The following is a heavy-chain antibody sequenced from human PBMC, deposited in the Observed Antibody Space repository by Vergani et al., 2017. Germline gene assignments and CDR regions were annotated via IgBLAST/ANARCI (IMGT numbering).Heavy chain of an antibody. J-gene: IGHJ1*01. CDR3: ATKSCGTPGCQIGYFRE. D-gene: IGHD1-1*01. Sequence: QVHLVESGGGVVQPGRSLRLSCVVSGLTSSYYGMLWVRQAPGKGLEWVAVISYDGTQKYYADSVKGRFTISRDNSKSTLYLQMNSLRTEDTAVYYCATKSCGTPGCQIGYFREWGQGTLVTVSS. CDR1: GLTSSYYG. CDR2: ISYDGTQK. V-gene: IGHV3-30*03.